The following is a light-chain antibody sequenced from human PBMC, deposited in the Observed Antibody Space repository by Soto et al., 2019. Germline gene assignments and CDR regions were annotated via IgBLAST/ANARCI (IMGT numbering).Light chain of an antibody. CDR3: SSYTTSHTLV. CDR1: SSDVGASDF. V-gene: IGLV2-14*01. CDR2: EIS. J-gene: IGLJ2*01. Sequence: QSVLTQPDSVSESPGQSITISCTGTSSDVGASDFVSWYQQHPGKAPELIIYEISNRPSGVSSRFSGSKSGNTASLTISGLQAEDESDYYCSSYTTSHTLVFGGGTKLTVL.